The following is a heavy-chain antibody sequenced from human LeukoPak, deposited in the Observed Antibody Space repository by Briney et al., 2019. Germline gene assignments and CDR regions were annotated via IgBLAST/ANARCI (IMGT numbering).Heavy chain of an antibody. D-gene: IGHD3-22*01. Sequence: ASVKVSCKASGYTFTSYYMHWVRQAPGQGLEWMGIINPSGGSTSYAQKFQGRVTITRNTSISTAYMELSSLRSEDTAVYYCASSRSMIGLGGGFDYWGQGTLVTVSS. CDR2: INPSGGST. CDR3: ASSRSMIGLGGGFDY. J-gene: IGHJ4*02. V-gene: IGHV1-46*01. CDR1: GYTFTSYY.